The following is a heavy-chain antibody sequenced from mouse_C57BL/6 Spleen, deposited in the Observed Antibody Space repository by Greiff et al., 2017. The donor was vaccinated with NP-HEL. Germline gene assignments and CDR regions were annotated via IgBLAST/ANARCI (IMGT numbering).Heavy chain of an antibody. J-gene: IGHJ1*03. CDR1: GYSFTGYY. CDR3: ARNAYDYDERNGYFDV. V-gene: IGHV1-42*01. Sequence: EVQLQQSGPELVKPGASVKISCKASGYSFTGYYMNWVKQSPEKSLEWIGEINPSTGGTTYNQKFKAKATLTVDKSSSTAYMQLKSLTSEDSAVYYCARNAYDYDERNGYFDVWGTGTTVTVSS. D-gene: IGHD2-4*01. CDR2: INPSTGGT.